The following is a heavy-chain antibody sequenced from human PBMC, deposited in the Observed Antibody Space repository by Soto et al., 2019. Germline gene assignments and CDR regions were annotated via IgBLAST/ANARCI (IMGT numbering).Heavy chain of an antibody. J-gene: IGHJ4*02. Sequence: SETLSLTCTVSGGSISSGGYYWSWIRQHPGKGLEWIGYIYYSGSTYYNPSLKSRVTISVDTSKNQFSLKLSSVTAADTAVYYCARESPGDMVRGVIRDYWGQGTLVTVSS. CDR3: ARESPGDMVRGVIRDY. CDR2: IYYSGST. CDR1: GGSISSGGYY. V-gene: IGHV4-31*03. D-gene: IGHD3-10*01.